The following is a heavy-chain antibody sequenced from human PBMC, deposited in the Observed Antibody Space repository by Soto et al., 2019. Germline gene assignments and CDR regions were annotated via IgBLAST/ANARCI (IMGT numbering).Heavy chain of an antibody. V-gene: IGHV3-53*01. D-gene: IGHD2-2*01. Sequence: GGSLRLSCAASGFTVSSNYMSWVRQAPGKGLEWVSVIYSGGSTYYADSVKGRFTISRDNSKNTLYLQMNSLRAEDTAVYYCATCTSSYANRWLNYYYYGLDVWGQGTTVTVSS. CDR2: IYSGGST. CDR1: GFTVSSNY. J-gene: IGHJ6*02. CDR3: ATCTSSYANRWLNYYYYGLDV.